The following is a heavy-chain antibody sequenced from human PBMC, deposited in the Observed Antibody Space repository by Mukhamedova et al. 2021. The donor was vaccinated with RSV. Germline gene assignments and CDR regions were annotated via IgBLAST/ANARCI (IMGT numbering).Heavy chain of an antibody. Sequence: GNTGYAQKFQGRVTMTRNTSISTAYMELSSLRSEDTAVYYCARDDSSGYYSQDYLGQGTLVTVSS. CDR2: GNT. CDR3: ARDDSSGYYSQDY. J-gene: IGHJ4*02. D-gene: IGHD3-22*01. V-gene: IGHV1-8*01.